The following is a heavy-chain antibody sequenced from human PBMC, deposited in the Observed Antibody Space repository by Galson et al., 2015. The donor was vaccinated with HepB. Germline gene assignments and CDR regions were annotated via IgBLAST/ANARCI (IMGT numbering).Heavy chain of an antibody. J-gene: IGHJ1*01. CDR2: IKSKTDGGTT. D-gene: IGHD3-22*01. V-gene: IGHV3-15*01. Sequence: SLRLSCAASGFTFSNAWMSWVRQAPGKGLEWVGRIKSKTDGGTTDYAAPVKGRFTISRDDSKNTLYLQMNSLKTEDTAVYYCTLYYYDSSGYYGAYFQHWGQGTLVTVSS. CDR1: GFTFSNAW. CDR3: TLYYYDSSGYYGAYFQH.